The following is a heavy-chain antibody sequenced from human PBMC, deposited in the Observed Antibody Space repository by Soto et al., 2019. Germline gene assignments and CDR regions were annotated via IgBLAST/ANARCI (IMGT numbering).Heavy chain of an antibody. CDR1: GFTFSNAW. CDR3: TTDLGLAYYYDSSGFY. CDR2: IKSKTDGGTT. Sequence: GGSLRLSCAASGFTFSNAWMSWVRQAPGKGLEWVGRIKSKTDGGTTDYAAPVKGRFTISRDDSKNTLYLQMNSLKTEDTAVYYCTTDLGLAYYYDSSGFYWGQGTLVTVSS. V-gene: IGHV3-15*01. D-gene: IGHD3-22*01. J-gene: IGHJ4*02.